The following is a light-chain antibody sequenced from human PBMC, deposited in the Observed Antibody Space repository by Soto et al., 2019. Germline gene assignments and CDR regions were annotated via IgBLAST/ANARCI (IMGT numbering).Light chain of an antibody. V-gene: IGLV2-14*01. Sequence: QSALTQPASVSGSPGQSITISCTGTSSDVGRYNYVSWYQQHPDKAPKLLIYEVSNRPSGVSNRFSGSKSGKTAFLTISGLQAEDEADYYCFSFAGSYVVFGGGTKLTVL. CDR2: EVS. J-gene: IGLJ2*01. CDR1: SSDVGRYNY. CDR3: FSFAGSYVV.